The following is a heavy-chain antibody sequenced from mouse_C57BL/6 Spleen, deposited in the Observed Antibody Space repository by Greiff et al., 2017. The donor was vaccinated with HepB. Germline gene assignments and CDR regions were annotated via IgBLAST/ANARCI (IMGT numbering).Heavy chain of an antibody. J-gene: IGHJ3*01. CDR2: IRNKANNHAT. Sequence: EVKLVESGGGLVQPGGSMKLSCAASGFTFSDAWMDWVRQSPEKGLEWVAEIRNKANNHATYYAESVKGRFTISRDDSKSSVYLQMNSLRAEDTGIYYCTRRLGQRAWFAYWGQGTLVTVSA. D-gene: IGHD3-3*01. CDR3: TRRLGQRAWFAY. V-gene: IGHV6-6*01. CDR1: GFTFSDAW.